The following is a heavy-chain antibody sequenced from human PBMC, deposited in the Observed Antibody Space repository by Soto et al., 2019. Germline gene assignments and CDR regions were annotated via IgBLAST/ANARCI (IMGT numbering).Heavy chain of an antibody. J-gene: IGHJ6*02. CDR3: ARVTMVIRDSDHFGVDV. CDR1: GFPISSPYS. CDR2: ISHTGTT. V-gene: IGHV4-38-2*02. D-gene: IGHD4-17*01. Sequence: LSETLSLTCLVSGFPISSPYSWGWIRQPPGKGLEWIGSISHTGTTSYSPSLTSRVSISVDTSKNQVSLKLTSVTAADTAVYFCARVTMVIRDSDHFGVDVWGHGTTVTVSS.